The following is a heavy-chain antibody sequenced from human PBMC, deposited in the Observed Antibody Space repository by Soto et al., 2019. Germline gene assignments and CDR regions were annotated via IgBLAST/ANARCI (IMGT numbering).Heavy chain of an antibody. CDR1: GFTFSSYA. V-gene: IGHV3-23*01. D-gene: IGHD4-17*01. Sequence: EGQLLESGGGLVQPGGSLRLSCAASGFTFSSYAMSWVRQAPGKGLEWVSAIGGGGGSTYYADSVKGRFTISRDNSKNTLYLQMNSLRAEDTAVYYCAKRTVGWYFDLWGRGTLVTVSS. CDR3: AKRTVGWYFDL. J-gene: IGHJ2*01. CDR2: IGGGGGST.